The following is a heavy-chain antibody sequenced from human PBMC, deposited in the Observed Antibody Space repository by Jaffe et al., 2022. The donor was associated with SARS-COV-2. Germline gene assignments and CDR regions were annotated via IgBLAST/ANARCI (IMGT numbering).Heavy chain of an antibody. CDR1: GFTLSTYG. D-gene: IGHD1-26*01. J-gene: IGHJ4*02. CDR3: ARAVGATGAAKY. CDR2: ISTSGDTI. Sequence: EVQLVESGGGLVQPGGSLRLSCTASGFTLSTYGMNWVRQAPGKGLEWISYISTSGDTIYYSDSVKGRFTISRDNAKNSLYLQMNSLRAEDTAVYYCARAVGATGAAKYWGQGTLVTVSS. V-gene: IGHV3-48*01.